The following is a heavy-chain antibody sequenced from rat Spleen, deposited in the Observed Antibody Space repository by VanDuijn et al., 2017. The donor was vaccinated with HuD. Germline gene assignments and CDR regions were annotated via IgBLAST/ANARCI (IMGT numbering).Heavy chain of an antibody. CDR1: GFTFSNYG. CDR2: VSPTGGST. D-gene: IGHD1-11*01. CDR3: SREGLYGNFFDY. V-gene: IGHV5-19*01. Sequence: EVQLVESGGGLVQPGRSLKLSCAASGFTFSNYGMHWIRQAPTKGLEWVASVSPTGGSTYYPDSVKGRFTISRDNAENTVYLQINSLRSEDTATYYCSREGLYGNFFDYCGQGVMVTVSS. J-gene: IGHJ2*01.